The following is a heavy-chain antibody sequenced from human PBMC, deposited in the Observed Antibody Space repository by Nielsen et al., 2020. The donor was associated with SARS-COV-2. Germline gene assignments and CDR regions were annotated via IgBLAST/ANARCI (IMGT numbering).Heavy chain of an antibody. J-gene: IGHJ6*03. V-gene: IGHV3-33*08. D-gene: IGHD2-15*01. CDR2: IWYDGSNK. CDR3: ARAQTTAATRNYYYYYYMDV. Sequence: GESLKISCAASGFTFSSYAMSWVRQAPGKGLEWVAVIWYDGSNKYYADSVKGRFTISRDNSKNTLYLQMNSLRAEDTAVYYCARAQTTAATRNYYYYYYMDVWGKGTTVTVSS. CDR1: GFTFSSYA.